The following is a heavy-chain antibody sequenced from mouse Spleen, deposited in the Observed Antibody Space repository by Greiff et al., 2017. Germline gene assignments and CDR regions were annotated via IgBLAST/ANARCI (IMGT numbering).Heavy chain of an antibody. Sequence: MKQSGPELVKPGASVKITCKASGYTFTDYNMDWVKQSHGKSLEWIGDINPNNGGTIYNQKFKGKATLTVDKSSSTAYMELRSLTSEDTAVYYCARRGYGSIPYWYFDVSGAVTTVTVSS. V-gene: IGHV1-18*01. J-gene: IGHJ1*01. D-gene: IGHD1-1*01. CDR1: GYTFTDYN. CDR2: INPNNGGT. CDR3: ARRGYGSIPYWYFDV.